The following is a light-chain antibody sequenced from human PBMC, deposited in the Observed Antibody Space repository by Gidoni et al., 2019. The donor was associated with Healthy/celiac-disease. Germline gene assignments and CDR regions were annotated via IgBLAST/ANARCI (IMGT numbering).Light chain of an antibody. V-gene: IGKV1-39*01. J-gene: IGKJ1*01. CDR2: AAS. CDR1: QSISSY. Sequence: DIQITPSPSSLSASVGDRVTITCRASQSISSYLNWYQQKPGKAPKLLIYAASSLQSGVPSRFSGSGSGTDFTLTISSLQPEDVATYYCQQSYSTPQTFGQGTKVEIK. CDR3: QQSYSTPQT.